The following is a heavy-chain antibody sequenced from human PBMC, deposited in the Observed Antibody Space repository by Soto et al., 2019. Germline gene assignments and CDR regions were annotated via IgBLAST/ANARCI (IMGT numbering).Heavy chain of an antibody. Sequence: ASVKVSCXASGYTFTGYYMHWVRQDPGQGLEWMGWINPNSGGTNYAQKFQGWVTMTRDTSISTAYMELSRLRSDDTAVYYFARAPLYYYDTEAFDIWGQGTMVTVSS. CDR3: ARAPLYYYDTEAFDI. CDR2: INPNSGGT. D-gene: IGHD3-22*01. CDR1: GYTFTGYY. V-gene: IGHV1-2*04. J-gene: IGHJ3*02.